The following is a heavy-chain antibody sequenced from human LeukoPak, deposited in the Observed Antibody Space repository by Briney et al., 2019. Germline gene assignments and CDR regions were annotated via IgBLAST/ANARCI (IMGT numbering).Heavy chain of an antibody. CDR3: AALNIATRPWCFDY. J-gene: IGHJ4*02. D-gene: IGHD6-6*01. CDR2: IYSIGST. Sequence: SETLSLTCTVSGGSISSYYWSWIRQPPGKGLEWIGYIYSIGSTNYNPSLKCRVTISVDTSKNQFSLKLSSVTAADTAVYYCAALNIATRPWCFDYWGQGTLVTVSS. CDR1: GGSISSYY. V-gene: IGHV4-59*01.